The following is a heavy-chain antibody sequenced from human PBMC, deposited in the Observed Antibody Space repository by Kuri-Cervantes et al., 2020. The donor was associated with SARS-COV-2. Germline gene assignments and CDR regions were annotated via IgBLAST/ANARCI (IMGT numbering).Heavy chain of an antibody. Sequence: ASVKVSCKASGYTFTSYDINWVRQATGQGLEWMGWMNPNSGNTGYAQKFQGRVTMTRDTSISTAYMELSRLRSDDTAVYYCAREAAMATGDYYYYMDVWGKGTTVTVSS. CDR1: GYTFTSYD. CDR2: MNPNSGNT. D-gene: IGHD5-18*01. CDR3: AREAAMATGDYYYYMDV. V-gene: IGHV1-8*02. J-gene: IGHJ6*03.